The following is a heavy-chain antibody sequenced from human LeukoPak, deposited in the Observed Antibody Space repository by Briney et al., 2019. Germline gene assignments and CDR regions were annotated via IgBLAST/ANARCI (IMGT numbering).Heavy chain of an antibody. CDR1: GGSISSSSYY. D-gene: IGHD5-12*01. Sequence: PSETLSLTCTVSGGSISSSSYYWGWIRQPPGKGLEWIGSIYYSGSTYYNPSLKSRVTISVDTSKNQFSLKLSSVTAADTAVYYCAGTMGLRGYSGYDLMDYFGYWGQGTLVTVSS. V-gene: IGHV4-39*07. CDR2: IYYSGST. CDR3: AGTMGLRGYSGYDLMDYFGY. J-gene: IGHJ4*02.